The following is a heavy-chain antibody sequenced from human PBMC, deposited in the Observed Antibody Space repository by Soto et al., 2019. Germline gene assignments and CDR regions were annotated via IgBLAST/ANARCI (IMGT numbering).Heavy chain of an antibody. Sequence: ASVKVSCKASGYTFTSYYMHWVRQAPGQGLEWMGIINPSGGSTGYAQKFQGRVTMTRDTSTSTVYMELSSLRSEDTAVYYCARTSEGWVFDYWGQGTLVTVSS. J-gene: IGHJ4*02. CDR1: GYTFTSYY. CDR3: ARTSEGWVFDY. D-gene: IGHD6-19*01. CDR2: INPSGGST. V-gene: IGHV1-46*01.